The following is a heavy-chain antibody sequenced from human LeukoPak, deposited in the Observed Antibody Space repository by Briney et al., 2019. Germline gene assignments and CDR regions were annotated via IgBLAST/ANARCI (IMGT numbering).Heavy chain of an antibody. J-gene: IGHJ4*02. CDR2: ISWNSGSI. Sequence: PGRSLRLSCAASGFTFDDYAMHWVRQAPGKGLEWVSGISWNSGSIGYADSVKGRFTISRDNAKNSLYLQMNSLRVEDTAVYYCAREGREMTGFDYWGQGTLVTVSP. CDR3: AREGREMTGFDY. CDR1: GFTFDDYA. D-gene: IGHD1-14*01. V-gene: IGHV3-9*01.